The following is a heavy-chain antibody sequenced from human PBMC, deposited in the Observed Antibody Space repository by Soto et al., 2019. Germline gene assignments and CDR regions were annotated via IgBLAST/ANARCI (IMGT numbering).Heavy chain of an antibody. CDR2: IDVYNLKA. D-gene: IGHD3-10*01. CDR1: GYIFTHFG. Sequence: QVQLVQSGTEVRKPGASVKVSCKASGYIFTHFGIGWVRQAPGQGLEWMGWIDVYNLKANYALNVRGRVSMTTDTSTSTAYMDLRSLTSDDTGVYYCARWDGIFGAGGIDWGPGTLVTVSS. CDR3: ARWDGIFGAGGID. J-gene: IGHJ4*02. V-gene: IGHV1-18*01.